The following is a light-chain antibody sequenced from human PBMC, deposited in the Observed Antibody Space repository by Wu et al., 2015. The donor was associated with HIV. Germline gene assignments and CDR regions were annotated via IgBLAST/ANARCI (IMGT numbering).Light chain of an antibody. Sequence: EIVLTQSPGTLSLSPGERATLSCRASQSISGTFLAWYQQKPGQASRLLIFGASNRATGIPDRFSGSGSGIDFTLTISRLEPEDFAVYYCQQYGDSFTFGPGTKVDIK. J-gene: IGKJ3*01. CDR1: QSISGTF. CDR2: GAS. CDR3: QQYGDSFT. V-gene: IGKV3-20*01.